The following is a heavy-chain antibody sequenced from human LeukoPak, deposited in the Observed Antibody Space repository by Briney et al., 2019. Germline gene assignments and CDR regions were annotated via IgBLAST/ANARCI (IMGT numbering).Heavy chain of an antibody. CDR1: GFTFDDYG. J-gene: IGHJ5*02. CDR2: INWNGGST. D-gene: IGHD3-22*01. V-gene: IGHV3-20*04. CDR3: ARAYGSSGYFQLPIDL. Sequence: GGSLRLSCAASGFTFDDYGMSWVRQAPGKGLEWVSGINWNGGSTGYADSVKGRFTISRDNAKNSLYLQMNSLRAEDTALYYCARAYGSSGYFQLPIDLWGQGTLVTVSS.